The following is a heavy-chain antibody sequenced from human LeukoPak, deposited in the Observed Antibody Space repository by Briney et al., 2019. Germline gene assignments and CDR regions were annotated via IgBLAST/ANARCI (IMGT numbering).Heavy chain of an antibody. CDR1: GGSFSGYY. D-gene: IGHD1-26*01. CDR2: INHSGST. V-gene: IGHV4-34*01. J-gene: IGHJ4*02. CDR3: ARGSLPPRIVGATHLIY. Sequence: SETLSLTCAVYGGSFSGYYWSWIRQPPGKGLEWIGEINHSGSTNYNPSLKSRVTISVDMSKNQFSLKLSSVTAADTAIYYCARGSLPPRIVGATHLIYWGQGTLVTVSS.